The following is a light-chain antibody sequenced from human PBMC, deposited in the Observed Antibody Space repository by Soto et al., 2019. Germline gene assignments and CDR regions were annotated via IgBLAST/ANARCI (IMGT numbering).Light chain of an antibody. CDR2: AAS. V-gene: IGKV1-8*01. J-gene: IGKJ5*01. Sequence: IRMTQSPSSFSASTGDRVAVTCRASQGINSYLAWYQQKPGKAPKLLIYAASTLESGVPSRFSGSRSGTDFTLTISCLQSEDFATYYCQQLLSYPITFGQGTRLEIK. CDR3: QQLLSYPIT. CDR1: QGINSY.